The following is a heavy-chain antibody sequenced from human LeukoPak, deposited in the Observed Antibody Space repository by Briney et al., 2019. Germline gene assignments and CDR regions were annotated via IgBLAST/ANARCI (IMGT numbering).Heavy chain of an antibody. CDR2: ISSSSSYI. D-gene: IGHD6-19*01. J-gene: IGHJ4*02. Sequence: GGSLRLSCAASGFTFSNYWMTWVRQAPGKGLEWVSSISSSSSYIYYADSVKGRFTISRDNAKNSLYLQMNSLRAEDTAVYYCATENGADPVPIPPGKYSSGIPLDYWGQGTLVTVSS. CDR1: GFTFSNYW. V-gene: IGHV3-21*01. CDR3: ATENGADPVPIPPGKYSSGIPLDY.